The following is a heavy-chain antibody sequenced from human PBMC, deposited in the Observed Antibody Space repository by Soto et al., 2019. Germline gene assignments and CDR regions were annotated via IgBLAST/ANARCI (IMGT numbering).Heavy chain of an antibody. CDR3: ARGYDGGSGYYYPYGMDV. CDR2: ISYDGSNK. V-gene: IGHV3-30-3*01. Sequence: PGGSLRLSCAASGFTFSNYWMHWVRQAPGKGLEWVAVISYDGSNKNYADSVKGRFTISRDNSKNTLYLQMNSLRAEDTAVYYCARGYDGGSGYYYPYGMDVWGQGNTVTVSS. CDR1: GFTFSNYW. D-gene: IGHD3-3*01. J-gene: IGHJ6*02.